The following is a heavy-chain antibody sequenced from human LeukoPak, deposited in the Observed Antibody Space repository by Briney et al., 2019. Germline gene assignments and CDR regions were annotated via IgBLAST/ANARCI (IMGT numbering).Heavy chain of an antibody. Sequence: ASVKVSCKASGYTFTGYYMHWVRQAPGQGLEWMGIINPSGGSTSYAQKFQGRVTMTRDMSTSTVYMELSSLRSEDTAVYYCARDIFVTMHPDAFDIWGQGTMVTVSS. D-gene: IGHD2-2*01. CDR3: ARDIFVTMHPDAFDI. V-gene: IGHV1-46*01. J-gene: IGHJ3*02. CDR1: GYTFTGYY. CDR2: INPSGGST.